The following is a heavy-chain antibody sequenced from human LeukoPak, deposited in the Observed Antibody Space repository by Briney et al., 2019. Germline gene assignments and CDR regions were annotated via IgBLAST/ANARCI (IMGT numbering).Heavy chain of an antibody. D-gene: IGHD3-16*01. CDR3: ARVRWGGLYYFDY. J-gene: IGHJ4*02. V-gene: IGHV3-9*01. CDR1: GFTFDDYA. Sequence: GGSLRLSCAASGFTFDDYAMHWVRQAPGKGLEWVSGITWNSDNIEYADSVKGRFTISRDNAKNTLYLQMNSLRAEDTAVYYCARVRWGGLYYFDYWGQGTLVTVSS. CDR2: ITWNSDNI.